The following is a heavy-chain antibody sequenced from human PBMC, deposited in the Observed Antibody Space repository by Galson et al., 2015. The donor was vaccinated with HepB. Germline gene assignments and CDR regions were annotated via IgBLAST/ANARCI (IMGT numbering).Heavy chain of an antibody. CDR3: AKPSRSYCGGDCFFSCDY. Sequence: SLRLSCAASGFTFSSYAMNWVRQAPGKGLEWVPGISGSGGSTYYADSVRGRFTISRDKSKNTVYLQMNSLRAEDTAVYYCAKPSRSYCGGDCFFSCDYWGQGTLVTVSS. D-gene: IGHD2-21*02. V-gene: IGHV3-23*01. CDR2: ISGSGGST. J-gene: IGHJ4*02. CDR1: GFTFSSYA.